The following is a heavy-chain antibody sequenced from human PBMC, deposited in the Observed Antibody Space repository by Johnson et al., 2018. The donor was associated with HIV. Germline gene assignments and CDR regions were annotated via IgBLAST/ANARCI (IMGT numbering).Heavy chain of an antibody. Sequence: MMLVESGGIVVQPGGSLRLSCAASGFTFDDYGMSWVRQAPGKGLEWLSGISWNGVRTVYLDSIKGRFTISRDNSKNTLYLQMNSLRAEDTAVYYCARGGQLVAFDIWGQGTMVTVSS. J-gene: IGHJ3*02. CDR2: ISWNGVRT. CDR3: ARGGQLVAFDI. D-gene: IGHD6-6*01. CDR1: GFTFDDYG. V-gene: IGHV3-20*04.